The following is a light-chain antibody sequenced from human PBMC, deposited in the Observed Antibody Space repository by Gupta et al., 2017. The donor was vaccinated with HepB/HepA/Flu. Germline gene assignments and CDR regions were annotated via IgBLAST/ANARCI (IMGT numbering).Light chain of an antibody. CDR1: RSVNNY. CDR2: NAS. CDR3: CQRRNCPKT. Sequence: EIVLTQSPATLSFSPGERATLSCRASRSVNNYLAWYQQKPGQTPRLLIYNASKRATGVPARISGSRXAGXFTLTIXGRVPEDYAVYYCCQRRNCPKTFGXGTKVEIK. V-gene: IGKV3-11*02. J-gene: IGKJ4*02.